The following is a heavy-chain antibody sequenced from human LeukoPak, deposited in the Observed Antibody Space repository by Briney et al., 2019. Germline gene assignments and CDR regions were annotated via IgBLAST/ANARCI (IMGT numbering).Heavy chain of an antibody. J-gene: IGHJ3*01. Sequence: SETLSLTCAVYGGSFSDFHWSWIRQPPGKGLEWIGEINRSGGTNYNPSLKSRVTISLDTSKDQFSLKLSSVTAADTAVYYCARDQPTAAASYWGQGTMVTVSS. V-gene: IGHV4-34*01. CDR2: INRSGGT. CDR3: ARDQPTAAASY. CDR1: GGSFSDFH. D-gene: IGHD6-13*01.